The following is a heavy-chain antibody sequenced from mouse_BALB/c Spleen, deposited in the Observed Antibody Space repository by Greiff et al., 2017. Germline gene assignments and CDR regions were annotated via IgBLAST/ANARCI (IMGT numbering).Heavy chain of an antibody. CDR3: AGWGRSYEAMDY. D-gene: IGHD1-1*01. Sequence: EVQRVESGPSLVKPSQTLSLTCSVTGDSITSGYWNWIRKFPGNKLEYMGYISYSGSTYYNPSLKSRISSTRDTSKNQYYLQLNSVTTEDTATYYCAGWGRSYEAMDYWGQGTSVTVSS. V-gene: IGHV3-8*02. J-gene: IGHJ4*01. CDR1: GDSITSGY. CDR2: ISYSGST.